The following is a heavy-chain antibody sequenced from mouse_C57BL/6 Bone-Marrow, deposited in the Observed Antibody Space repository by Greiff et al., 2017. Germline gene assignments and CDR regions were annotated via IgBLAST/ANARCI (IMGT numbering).Heavy chain of an antibody. Sequence: VQLQQPGAELVKPGASVKVSCKASGYTFTSYWMHWVKQRPGQGLEWIGRIHPSDSDTNYNQKFKGKATLTVDKSSSTAYMQLSSLAAEDSAVYCWATTSWFAYGGQGALVTVSA. V-gene: IGHV1-74*01. CDR3: ATTSWFAY. D-gene: IGHD2-12*01. J-gene: IGHJ3*01. CDR1: GYTFTSYW. CDR2: IHPSDSDT.